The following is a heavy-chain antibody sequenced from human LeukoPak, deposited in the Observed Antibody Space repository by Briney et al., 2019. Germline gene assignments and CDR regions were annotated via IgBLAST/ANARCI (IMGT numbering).Heavy chain of an antibody. CDR2: ISYDGSNK. Sequence: GGSLRLSCAASGFTFSSYAMHWVRQAPGKGLEWVAVISYDGSNKYYADSVKGRFTISRDNSKNTLYLQMNSLRAEDTAVYYCARDLRCSGGSCYLTNNWFDPWGQGTLVTVSS. CDR3: ARDLRCSGGSCYLTNNWFDP. V-gene: IGHV3-30*04. J-gene: IGHJ5*02. CDR1: GFTFSSYA. D-gene: IGHD2-15*01.